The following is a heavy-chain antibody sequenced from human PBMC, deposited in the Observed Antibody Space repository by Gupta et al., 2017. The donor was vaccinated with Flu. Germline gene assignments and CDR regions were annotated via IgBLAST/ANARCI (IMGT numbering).Heavy chain of an antibody. CDR1: GGPIDSYY. D-gene: IGHD4-11*01. J-gene: IGHJ4*02. CDR2: IYHSGST. V-gene: IGHV4-59*01. CDR3: AGSGNYNYYDY. Sequence: QVQLQESGPGPVKPSETLSLTCTVSGGPIDSYYWSWIRQPPGKRLEWIGYIYHSGSTNYNPPLKSRIIMSVDRSKKQFSLKLSSVTAADTAVYYCAGSGNYNYYDYWGQGTLVTVSS.